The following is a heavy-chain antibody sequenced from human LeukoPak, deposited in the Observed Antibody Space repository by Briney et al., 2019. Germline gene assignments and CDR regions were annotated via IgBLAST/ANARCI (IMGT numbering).Heavy chain of an antibody. CDR3: ARGGSGWYPYYFDY. Sequence: AGGSLRLSCAASGFTVSSNYMSWVRQAPGKGLEWVSVIYSGGSTYYADSVKGRFTISRDNSKNTLYLQMNSLRAEDTAVYYCARGGSGWYPYYFDYWGQGTLVTVSS. CDR1: GFTVSSNY. J-gene: IGHJ4*02. CDR2: IYSGGST. D-gene: IGHD6-19*01. V-gene: IGHV3-66*01.